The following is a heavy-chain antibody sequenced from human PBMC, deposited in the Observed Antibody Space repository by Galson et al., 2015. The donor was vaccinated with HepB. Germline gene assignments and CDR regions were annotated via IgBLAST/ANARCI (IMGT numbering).Heavy chain of an antibody. J-gene: IGHJ4*02. V-gene: IGHV3-74*03. Sequence: SLRLSCAASGFRFSRFWMHWVRQAPGKGLVWVSNINTDGSDTTYADSVKGRFTISRDNAKNTLYLQMNSLTGEDTAVYFCARGGLVETKAMPSWCQGSLVTVAT. D-gene: IGHD2-2*01. CDR1: GFRFSRFW. CDR3: ARGGLVETKAMPS. CDR2: INTDGSDT.